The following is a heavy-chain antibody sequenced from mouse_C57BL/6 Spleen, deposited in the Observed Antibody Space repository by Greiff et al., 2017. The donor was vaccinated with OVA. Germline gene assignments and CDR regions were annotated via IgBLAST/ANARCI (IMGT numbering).Heavy chain of an antibody. J-gene: IGHJ4*01. D-gene: IGHD4-1*01. CDR2: IHPNSGST. V-gene: IGHV1-64*01. CDR3: ASGTGTGSYAMDY. CDR1: GYTFTSYW. Sequence: QVQLQQPGAELVKPGASVKLSCKASGYTFTSYWMPWVKQRPGQGLEWIGMIHPNSGSTNYNEKFKSKATLTVDKSSSTAYMQLSSLTSEDSAVYDCASGTGTGSYAMDYWGQGTSVTVSS.